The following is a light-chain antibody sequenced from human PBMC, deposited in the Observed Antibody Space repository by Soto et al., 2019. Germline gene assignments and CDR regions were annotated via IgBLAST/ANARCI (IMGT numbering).Light chain of an antibody. CDR3: QQRYRWPET. J-gene: IGKJ1*01. CDR2: NAS. CDR1: QSVTNF. Sequence: EIVLTQSPGTLSWSPGERVTLSCRASQSVTNFLAWYQQKPGQSPSLLIYNASHRATGIPARFSGSGSGTDFTLTISSLEPEDFAVYYCQQRYRWPETFGQGTKVEIK. V-gene: IGKV3-11*01.